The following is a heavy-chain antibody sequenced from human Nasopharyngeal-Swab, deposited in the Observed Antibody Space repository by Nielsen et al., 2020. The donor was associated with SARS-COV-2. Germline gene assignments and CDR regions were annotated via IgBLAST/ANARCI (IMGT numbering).Heavy chain of an antibody. J-gene: IGHJ5*02. CDR3: ARASIAAAGTGGDP. V-gene: IGHV1-18*01. CDR1: GYTFTSYG. D-gene: IGHD6-13*01. Sequence: GESLKISCKASGYTFTSYGISWVRQAPGQGLEWMGWISAYNGNTNYAQKLQGRVTMTTDTSTSTAYMELRSLRSDDTAVYYCARASIAAAGTGGDPWGQGTLVTVSS. CDR2: ISAYNGNT.